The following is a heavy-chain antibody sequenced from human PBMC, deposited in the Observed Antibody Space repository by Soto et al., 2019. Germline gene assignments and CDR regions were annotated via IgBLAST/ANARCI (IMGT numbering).Heavy chain of an antibody. J-gene: IGHJ4*02. D-gene: IGHD2-8*01. CDR1: GFTFTSSA. V-gene: IGHV1-58*01. Sequence: SVKVSCKAYGFTFTSSAFQWVRQARGQRLEWIGWIAVGSGYTNYAQRFQDRVTLTRDMSTATTYMELSRLTSEDTAIYYCAADATAWQQMVPSDYWGQGTLVTV. CDR2: IAVGSGYT. CDR3: AADATAWQQMVPSDY.